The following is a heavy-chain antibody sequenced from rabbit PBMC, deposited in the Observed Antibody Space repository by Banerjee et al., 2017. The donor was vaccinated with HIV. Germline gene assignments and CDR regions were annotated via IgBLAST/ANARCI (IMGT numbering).Heavy chain of an antibody. CDR3: ARDPRAAYVGYGYDL. Sequence: GHLVKPEGSLTLTCTASGFAFSSYYYMCWVRQAPGKGLEWIACIDTDNDNSKCLCWAKGRFIISRTSSTTVTLPMTSLTAADTATYFYARDPRAAYVGYGYDLWGPGTLVTVS. CDR1: GFAFSSYYY. J-gene: IGHJ6*01. CDR2: IDTDNDNS. D-gene: IGHD6-1*01. V-gene: IGHV1S40*01.